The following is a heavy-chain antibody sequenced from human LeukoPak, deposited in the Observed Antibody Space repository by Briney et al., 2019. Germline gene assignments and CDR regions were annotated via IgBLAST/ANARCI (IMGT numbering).Heavy chain of an antibody. CDR2: FDPEDGET. V-gene: IGHV1-24*01. CDR3: ARGSSRSPRDAFDI. CDR1: GYTLTELS. Sequence: GASVKVSCKVSGYTLTELSMHWVRQAPGKGLEWMGGFDPEDGETIYAQKFQGRVTMTEDTSTDTAYMELSSLRSEDTAVYYCARGSSRSPRDAFDIWGQGTMVSVSS. J-gene: IGHJ3*02.